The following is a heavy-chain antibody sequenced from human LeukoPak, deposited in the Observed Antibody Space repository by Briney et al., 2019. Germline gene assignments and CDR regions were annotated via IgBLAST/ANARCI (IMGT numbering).Heavy chain of an antibody. CDR1: GGSISSGDYY. D-gene: IGHD2-15*01. Sequence: PSQTLSLTCSVSGGSISSGDYYWSWIRQHPGKGLEWIGYIFYSGSTNYNPSLKSRVTMAVDTSKNQFSLKVSSMTAADTAIYYCARHSGRAVSQSSFDYWGQGTLVTVSS. J-gene: IGHJ4*02. CDR3: ARHSGRAVSQSSFDY. V-gene: IGHV4-31*03. CDR2: IFYSGST.